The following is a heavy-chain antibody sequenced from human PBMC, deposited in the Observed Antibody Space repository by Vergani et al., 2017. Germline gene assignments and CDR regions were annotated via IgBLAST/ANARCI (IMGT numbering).Heavy chain of an antibody. Sequence: QVQLVESGGGVVQPGRSLRLSCAASGFTFSRYGMHWVRQAPGKGLEWVAVISYDGSNKYYADSVKGRFTISRDNSKNTLYLQMNSLRAEDTAVYYCAKDRGGYCSSTSCSPGAAFDIWGQGTMVTVSS. CDR2: ISYDGSNK. CDR3: AKDRGGYCSSTSCSPGAAFDI. J-gene: IGHJ3*02. V-gene: IGHV3-30*18. D-gene: IGHD2-2*01. CDR1: GFTFSRYG.